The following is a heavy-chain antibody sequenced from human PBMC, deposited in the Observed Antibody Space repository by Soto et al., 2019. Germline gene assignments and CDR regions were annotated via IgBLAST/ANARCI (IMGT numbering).Heavy chain of an antibody. D-gene: IGHD6-19*01. CDR2: ISGSGGST. V-gene: IGHV3-23*01. CDR1: GFTFSSYA. Sequence: GGSLRLSCAASGFTFSSYAMSWVRQAPGKGLEWVSAISGSGGSTYYADSVKGRFTISRDNSKNTLYLQMNSLRAEDTAVYYCAKSPTSWSSGWYAIDYWGQGTLVTVSS. CDR3: AKSPTSWSSGWYAIDY. J-gene: IGHJ4*02.